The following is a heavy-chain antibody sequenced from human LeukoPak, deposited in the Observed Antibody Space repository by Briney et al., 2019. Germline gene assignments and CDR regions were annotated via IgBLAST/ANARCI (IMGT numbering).Heavy chain of an antibody. CDR2: INPSGGTT. J-gene: IGHJ6*02. CDR1: GYTFTSYY. Sequence: ASVKVSCKASGYTFTSYYIHWVRQAPGQGLEWMGIINPSGGTTRYAQEFQGRVTMTRDTSTSTVYMELSSLRSEETAMYYCARAADCSGGSCSYGMDVWGQGTTVTVSS. V-gene: IGHV1-46*01. D-gene: IGHD2-15*01. CDR3: ARAADCSGGSCSYGMDV.